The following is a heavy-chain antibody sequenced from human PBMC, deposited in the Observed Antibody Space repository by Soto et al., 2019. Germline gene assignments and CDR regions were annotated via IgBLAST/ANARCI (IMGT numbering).Heavy chain of an antibody. V-gene: IGHV4-59*01. D-gene: IGHD2-2*01. CDR1: GGSISSYY. Sequence: SETLSLTCTVSGGSISSYYWSWIRQPPGKGLEWIGYIYYSGSTNYNPSLKSRVTISVDTSKNQFSLKLSSVTAADTAVYYCARGGYCISTSCYEVFWFDPWGQGTLVTVSS. J-gene: IGHJ5*02. CDR3: ARGGYCISTSCYEVFWFDP. CDR2: IYYSGST.